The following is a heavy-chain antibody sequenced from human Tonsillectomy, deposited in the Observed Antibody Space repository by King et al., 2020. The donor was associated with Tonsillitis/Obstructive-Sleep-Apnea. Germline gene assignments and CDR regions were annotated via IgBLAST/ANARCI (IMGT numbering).Heavy chain of an antibody. V-gene: IGHV1-69*09. CDR1: GGTFSNYA. CDR3: ARERDGRGSWAYTWFDT. Sequence: QLVQSGAEVKKPGSSVKVSCKASGGTFSNYAISWVRQAPGQGLEWMGRITPIVAITHYAQKFQGRVTITAVKSTSTAYMELSSLRPEDTAVYYCARERDGRGSWAYTWFDTWGQGTLVTVSS. D-gene: IGHD3-10*01. CDR2: ITPIVAIT. J-gene: IGHJ5*02.